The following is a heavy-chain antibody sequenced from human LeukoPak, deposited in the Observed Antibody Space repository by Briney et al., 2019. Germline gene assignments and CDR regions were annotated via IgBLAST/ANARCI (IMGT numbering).Heavy chain of an antibody. CDR2: ISSSGTYK. V-gene: IGHV3-21*01. CDR3: AKGKDSMAGATNVY. J-gene: IGHJ4*02. CDR1: GFTFSSYS. Sequence: GGSLRLSCAVSGFTFSSYSMSWVRQAPGKGLEWVSSISSSGTYKYYADSVKGRFTISRDNAKNSLYLQMNSLRAEDTAVYYCAKGKDSMAGATNVYWGQGTLVTVSS. D-gene: IGHD6-19*01.